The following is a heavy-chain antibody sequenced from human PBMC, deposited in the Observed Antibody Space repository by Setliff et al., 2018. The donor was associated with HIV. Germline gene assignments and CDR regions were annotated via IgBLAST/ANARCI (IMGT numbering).Heavy chain of an antibody. CDR2: INIDGSSA. CDR3: ATGCSGGSCFDH. D-gene: IGHD2-15*01. Sequence: PGGSLRLSCAPSGLNFTNYWMHWVRQAPGKGLVWVSRINIDGSSAKYADFVKGRFTVSRDNAKGTLYLQMNTLRPEDTAVYFCATGCSGGSCFDHWGQGNMVTVSS. CDR1: GLNFTNYW. V-gene: IGHV3-74*01. J-gene: IGHJ4*02.